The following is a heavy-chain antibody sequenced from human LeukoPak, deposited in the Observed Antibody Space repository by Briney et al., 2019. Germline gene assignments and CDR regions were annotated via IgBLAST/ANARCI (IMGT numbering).Heavy chain of an antibody. CDR2: MSYDGSNK. V-gene: IGHV3-30*18. Sequence: GGSLRLSCAASGFTFSSYGMHWVRQAPGKGLEWVAVMSYDGSNKYYADSVKGRFTISRDNSKNTLYLQMNSLRAEDTAVYYFAKSGYGSGSPAFDYWGQGTLVTVSS. CDR3: AKSGYGSGSPAFDY. CDR1: GFTFSSYG. J-gene: IGHJ4*02. D-gene: IGHD3-10*01.